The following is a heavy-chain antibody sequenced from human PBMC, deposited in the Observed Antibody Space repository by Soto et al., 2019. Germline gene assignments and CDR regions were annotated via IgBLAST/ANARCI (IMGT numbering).Heavy chain of an antibody. Sequence: PSETLSLTCAVYGGSFSGYYWSWIRQPPGKGLEWIGEINHSGSTNYNPSLKSRVTISVDTSKNQFSLKLSSVTAADTAVYYCARGSIAVAGTPPWYYYYGMDVWGQGTTVTVS. CDR1: GGSFSGYY. CDR2: INHSGST. V-gene: IGHV4-34*01. D-gene: IGHD6-19*01. CDR3: ARGSIAVAGTPPWYYYYGMDV. J-gene: IGHJ6*02.